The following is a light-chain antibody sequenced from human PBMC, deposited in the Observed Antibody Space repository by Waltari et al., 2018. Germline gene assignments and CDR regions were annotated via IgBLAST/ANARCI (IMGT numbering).Light chain of an antibody. J-gene: IGLJ2*01. Sequence: SSELTQDPAVSVALGQTVRITCQGDTLRNYYANWYQQRPGQAPLLVIYGKNNRPSGIPDRFSASNSGNTASLTLTGAQAEDEADYFCNSRDSSGNHLRIFGGGTKLTVL. CDR1: TLRNYY. CDR3: NSRDSSGNHLRI. CDR2: GKN. V-gene: IGLV3-19*01.